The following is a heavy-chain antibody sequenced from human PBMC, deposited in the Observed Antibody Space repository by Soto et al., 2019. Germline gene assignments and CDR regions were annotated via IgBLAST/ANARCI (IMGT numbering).Heavy chain of an antibody. V-gene: IGHV4-31*03. D-gene: IGHD3-16*01. CDR3: ARDQGGSRDYYYYGMDV. J-gene: IGHJ6*02. CDR2: IYYSGST. Sequence: SETLSLTCTVSGGSISSGGYYWSWIRQHPGKGLEWIGYIYYSGSTYYNPSLKSRVTISVDTSKNQFSLKLSSVTAAGTAVYYCARDQGGSRDYYYYGMDVWGQGTTVTVSS. CDR1: GGSISSGGYY.